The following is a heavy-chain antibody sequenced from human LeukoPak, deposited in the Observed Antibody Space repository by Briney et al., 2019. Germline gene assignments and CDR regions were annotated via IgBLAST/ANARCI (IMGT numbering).Heavy chain of an antibody. J-gene: IGHJ4*02. CDR1: GGSISSGGNY. D-gene: IGHD5-18*01. CDR2: IYYSGST. CDR3: ARVNTAMVTGFDY. V-gene: IGHV4-31*03. Sequence: SQTLSLTCTVSGGSISSGGNYWSWIRQHPGKGLEWIGYIYYSGSTYYNPSLKSRVTISVDTSKNQFSLKLSSVTAADTAVYYCARVNTAMVTGFDYWGQGTLVTVSS.